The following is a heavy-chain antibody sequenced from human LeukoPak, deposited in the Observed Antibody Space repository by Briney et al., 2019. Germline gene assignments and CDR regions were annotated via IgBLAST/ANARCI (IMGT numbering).Heavy chain of an antibody. J-gene: IGHJ6*03. D-gene: IGHD3-3*02. Sequence: ASVKVSCKASGYTFTSYGISWVRQAPGQGLEWMGWINPKIGDTIYAQKFEARVTMTRDTSISTAYMELSRLRSDDTAVYYCVTGRTIFYYYMDVWGKGTTVTISS. CDR1: GYTFTSYG. V-gene: IGHV1-2*02. CDR3: VTGRTIFYYYMDV. CDR2: INPKIGDT.